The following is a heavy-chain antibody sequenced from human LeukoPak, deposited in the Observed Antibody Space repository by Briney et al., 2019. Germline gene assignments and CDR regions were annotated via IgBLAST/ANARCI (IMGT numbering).Heavy chain of an antibody. Sequence: ASVKVSCKASGYTFTSYGISWVRQAPGQGLEWMGWISAYNGNTNYAQKLQGRVTMTTDTSTSTAYMELRSLRSDDTAVYYCARDRPYSGSFADAFDIWGQGTMVTVSS. V-gene: IGHV1-18*01. CDR1: GYTFTSYG. CDR2: ISAYNGNT. D-gene: IGHD1-26*01. J-gene: IGHJ3*02. CDR3: ARDRPYSGSFADAFDI.